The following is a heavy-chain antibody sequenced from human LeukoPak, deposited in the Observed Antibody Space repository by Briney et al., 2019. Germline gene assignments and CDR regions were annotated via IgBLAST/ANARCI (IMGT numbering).Heavy chain of an antibody. CDR3: ARDSLYYDILTGYLMEYYFDY. CDR2: IKQDGSEK. J-gene: IGHJ4*02. D-gene: IGHD3-9*01. Sequence: GGSLRLSCAASGFTFSSYWMSWVRQAPGKGLEWVANIKQDGSEKYYVDSVKGRFTISRDNAKNSLYLQMNSLRAEDTAVYYCARDSLYYDILTGYLMEYYFDYWGQGTLVTVSS. V-gene: IGHV3-7*01. CDR1: GFTFSSYW.